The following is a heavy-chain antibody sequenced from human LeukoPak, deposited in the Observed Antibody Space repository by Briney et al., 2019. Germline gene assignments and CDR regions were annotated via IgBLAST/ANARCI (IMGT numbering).Heavy chain of an antibody. CDR1: GFTVSSSY. D-gene: IGHD1-7*01. Sequence: PGGSLRLSCAASGFTVSSSYMSWVRQAPGKGLVWVSRISSDGSTTRYADSVKGRFTVSRDNAKNTLFLQMNSLRAEDTAVYYCARDNNWNYPDYWGQGTLVTVSS. CDR2: ISSDGSTT. J-gene: IGHJ4*02. V-gene: IGHV3-74*01. CDR3: ARDNNWNYPDY.